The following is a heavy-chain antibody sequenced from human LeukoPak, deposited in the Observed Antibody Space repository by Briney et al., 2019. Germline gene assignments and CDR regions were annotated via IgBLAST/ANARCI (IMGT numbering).Heavy chain of an antibody. Sequence: GGSLRLSCAASGFTFSSYGMHWVRQAPGKGLEWVAFIRYDGSNKYYADSVEGRFTISRDNSKNTLYLQMNSLSAEDTAVYYCAKDPRGGSYPYYFDYWGQGTLVTVSS. V-gene: IGHV3-30*02. J-gene: IGHJ4*02. D-gene: IGHD1-26*01. CDR2: IRYDGSNK. CDR1: GFTFSSYG. CDR3: AKDPRGGSYPYYFDY.